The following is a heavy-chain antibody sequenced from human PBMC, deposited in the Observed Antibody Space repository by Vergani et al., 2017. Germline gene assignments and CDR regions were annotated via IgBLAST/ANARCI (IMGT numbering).Heavy chain of an antibody. J-gene: IGHJ4*02. D-gene: IGHD3-22*01. Sequence: VQLVESGGGVVQPGRSLRLSCAASGFNARTYVMTWVRQPPGKGLEWVSSIRGNGDSTQYADSVKGRFTISRDTSKNTLFLQMTDLRAEDTGVYYCAGPQGTSAYYYGGFDYWGQGILVTVSS. CDR1: GFNARTYV. CDR3: AGPQGTSAYYYGGFDY. CDR2: IRGNGDST. V-gene: IGHV3-23*04.